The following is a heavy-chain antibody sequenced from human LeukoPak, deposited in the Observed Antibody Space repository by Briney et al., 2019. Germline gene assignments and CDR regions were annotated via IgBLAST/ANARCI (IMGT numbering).Heavy chain of an antibody. CDR2: IYTSGST. J-gene: IGHJ3*02. D-gene: IGHD3-9*01. V-gene: IGHV4-61*02. CDR3: ARGGRFITIFHI. CDR1: GGSISSGSYY. Sequence: SETLSLTCTVSGGSISSGSYYWSWIRQPAGKGLEWIGRIYTSGSTNYNPSLKSRVTISVDTSKNQFSLKLSSVTAADTAVYYCARGGRFITIFHIWGQGTMVTVSS.